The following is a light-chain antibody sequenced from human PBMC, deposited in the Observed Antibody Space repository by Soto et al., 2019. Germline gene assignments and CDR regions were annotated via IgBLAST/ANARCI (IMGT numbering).Light chain of an antibody. CDR2: GAS. CDR3: QQYGSSFTWT. Sequence: TLSLSPGERATLSCRASQSVSSSYLAWYQQKPGQAPRLLIYGASSRATGIPDRFSGSGSGTDFTLTISRLEPEDFAVYYCQQYGSSFTWTFGQGTKV. CDR1: QSVSSSY. J-gene: IGKJ1*01. V-gene: IGKV3-20*01.